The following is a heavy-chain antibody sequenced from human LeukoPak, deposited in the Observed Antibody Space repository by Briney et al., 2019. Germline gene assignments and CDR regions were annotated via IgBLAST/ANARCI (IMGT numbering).Heavy chain of an antibody. CDR1: GFTVSSNY. Sequence: GGSLRLSCAASGFTVSSNYMSWVRQAPGKGLEWVSVIYSGDSTYYADSAKGRFTISRDNSKNTLYLQMNSLRAEDTAVYYCARGYSSGKENAFDIWGQGTMVTVSS. CDR2: IYSGDST. D-gene: IGHD6-19*01. V-gene: IGHV3-53*01. CDR3: ARGYSSGKENAFDI. J-gene: IGHJ3*02.